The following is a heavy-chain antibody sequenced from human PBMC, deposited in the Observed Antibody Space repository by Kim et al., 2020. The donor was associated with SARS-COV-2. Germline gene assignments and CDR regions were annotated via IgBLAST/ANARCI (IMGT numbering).Heavy chain of an antibody. D-gene: IGHD3-9*01. CDR1: GFTFDDYA. CDR2: ISWNSGSI. J-gene: IGHJ6*01. Sequence: GGSLRLSCAASGFTFDDYAMHWVRQAPGKGLEWVSGISWNSGSIGYADSVKGRFTISRDNAKNSLYLQMNSLRAEDTALYYCALLIFGGILTGRDYYGM. CDR3: ALLIFGGILTGRDYYGM. V-gene: IGHV3-9*01.